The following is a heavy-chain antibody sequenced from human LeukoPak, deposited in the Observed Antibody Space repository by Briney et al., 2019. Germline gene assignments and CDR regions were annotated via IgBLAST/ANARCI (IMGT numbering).Heavy chain of an antibody. CDR2: INPNSGGT. Sequence: ASVKVSCKASGYTFTGYYMHWVRQAPGQGLEWMGWINPNSGGTNYAQKFQGRVTMTRDTSISTVYMELSRLRSDDTAVYYRAREVGDPPLGFCVYWGQGTLVTVSS. CDR3: AREVGDPPLGFCVY. CDR1: GYTFTGYY. V-gene: IGHV1-2*02. J-gene: IGHJ4*02. D-gene: IGHD3-16*01.